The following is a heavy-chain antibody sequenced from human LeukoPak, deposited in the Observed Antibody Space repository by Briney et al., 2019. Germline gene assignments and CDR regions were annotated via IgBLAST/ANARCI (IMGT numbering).Heavy chain of an antibody. J-gene: IGHJ6*02. CDR1: GFTFSSYE. V-gene: IGHV3-48*03. Sequence: GGSLRLSCAASGFTFSSYEMNWVRQAPGKGLEWGSYISSSGSTIYYADSVKGRFTISRDNAKNSLYLQMNSLRAEDTAVYYCARGVDTMVRGVAYYGMDVWGQGTTVTVSS. CDR2: ISSSGSTI. CDR3: ARGVDTMVRGVAYYGMDV. D-gene: IGHD3-10*01.